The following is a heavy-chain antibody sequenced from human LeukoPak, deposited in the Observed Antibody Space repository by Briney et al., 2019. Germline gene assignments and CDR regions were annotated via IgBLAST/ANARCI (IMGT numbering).Heavy chain of an antibody. D-gene: IGHD2-2*01. CDR1: GFTFSSYA. CDR2: ISGSGGST. CDR3: AKKGSLVSPGNYFDY. Sequence: GGSLRLSCAASGFTFSSYAMSWVRQAPGKGLEWVSAISGSGGSTYYADSVKGRFTISRDNSKNTLYLQMDSLRAEDTAVYYCAKKGSLVSPGNYFDYWGQGTLVTVSS. V-gene: IGHV3-23*01. J-gene: IGHJ4*02.